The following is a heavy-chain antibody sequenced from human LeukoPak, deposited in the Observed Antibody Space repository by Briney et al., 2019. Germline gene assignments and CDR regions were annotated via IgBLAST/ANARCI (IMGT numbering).Heavy chain of an antibody. Sequence: GGSLRLSCAASGFTFSSYSMNWVRQAPGKGLEWVSSISSSSSYIYYADAVKGRFTISRDNAKNSLYLQMNSLSAEGTAVYYCARDLEGSSWYYGYWGQGTLVTVSS. V-gene: IGHV3-21*01. CDR3: ARDLEGSSWYYGY. CDR2: ISSSSSYI. CDR1: GFTFSSYS. D-gene: IGHD6-13*01. J-gene: IGHJ4*02.